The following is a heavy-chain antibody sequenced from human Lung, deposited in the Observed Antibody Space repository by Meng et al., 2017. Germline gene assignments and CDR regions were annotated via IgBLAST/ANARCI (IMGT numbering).Heavy chain of an antibody. CDR2: IIPTPGID. CDR1: GGTLSTYT. Sequence: SVQVSCKASGGTLSTYTISWVRQAPGQGLEWMGRIIPTPGIDIYAQKFQGRVTITADKSTSTAYMELSGLRSDDTAVYYCARDEPYLDGPYDHLSGVEARAFDIWGQGTMVTVSS. V-gene: IGHV1-69*04. J-gene: IGHJ3*02. CDR3: ARDEPYLDGPYDHLSGVEARAFDI. D-gene: IGHD3/OR15-3a*01.